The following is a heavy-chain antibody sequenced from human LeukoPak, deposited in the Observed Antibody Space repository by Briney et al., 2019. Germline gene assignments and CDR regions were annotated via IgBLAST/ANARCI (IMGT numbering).Heavy chain of an antibody. J-gene: IGHJ6*03. CDR2: ISAYNGNT. Sequence: GASVKVSCKASGYTFTSYGLSWVRQAPGQGLEWMGWISAYNGNTNYAQKLQGRVTMTTDTSTSTAYMELRSLRSDDTAVYYCARLYSGTYGGIYYYYYMEVWGKGTTVTVSS. V-gene: IGHV1-18*01. CDR1: GYTFTSYG. D-gene: IGHD1-26*01. CDR3: ARLYSGTYGGIYYYYYMEV.